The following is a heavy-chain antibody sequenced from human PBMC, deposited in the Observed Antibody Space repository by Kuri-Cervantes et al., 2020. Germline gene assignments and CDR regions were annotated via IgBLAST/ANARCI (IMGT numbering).Heavy chain of an antibody. CDR3: AREYCSSTSCSPYYYYGMDV. CDR1: GFTFDDYG. V-gene: IGHV3-20*04. CDR2: INWNGGST. Sequence: GGSLRLSCAASGFTFDDYGMSWVRQAPGKGLEWVSGINWNGGSTGYADSVKGRFTISRDNAKNSLYLQMNSLRAEDTAVYYCAREYCSSTSCSPYYYYGMDVWGQGTTVTVSS. D-gene: IGHD2-2*01. J-gene: IGHJ6*02.